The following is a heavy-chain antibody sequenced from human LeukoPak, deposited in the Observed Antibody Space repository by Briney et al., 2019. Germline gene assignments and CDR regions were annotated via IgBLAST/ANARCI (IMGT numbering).Heavy chain of an antibody. CDR2: INPNSGGT. CDR1: GYTFTGYY. CDR3: ARARPASIAARIWFDP. V-gene: IGHV1-2*02. Sequence: ASVKVSCKASGYTFTGYYMHWVRQAPGQGLEWMGWINPNSGGTNYAQKFQGRVTMTRDTSISTAYMELSRLRSDDTAVYYCARARPASIAARIWFDPWGQGTLVTVSS. J-gene: IGHJ5*02. D-gene: IGHD6-6*01.